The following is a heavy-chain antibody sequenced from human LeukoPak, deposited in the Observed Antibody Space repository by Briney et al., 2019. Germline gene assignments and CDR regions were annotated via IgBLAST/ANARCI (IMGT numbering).Heavy chain of an antibody. J-gene: IGHJ6*02. D-gene: IGHD5-18*01. V-gene: IGHV1-69*01. CDR1: GGTFSSYA. Sequence: SVKVSCKASGGTFSSYAISWVRQAPGQGLEWMGGIIPIFGTANYAQKFQGRVTITADESTSTAYMGLSSLRSEDTAVYYCARGVGYSYGLYGMDVWGQGTTVTVSS. CDR2: IIPIFGTA. CDR3: ARGVGYSYGLYGMDV.